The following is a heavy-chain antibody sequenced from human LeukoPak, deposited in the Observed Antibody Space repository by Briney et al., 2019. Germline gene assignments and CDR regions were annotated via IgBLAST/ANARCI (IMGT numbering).Heavy chain of an antibody. V-gene: IGHV4-34*01. D-gene: IGHD5-18*01. J-gene: IGHJ5*02. Sequence: SETLSLTCAVYGGSFSGYYWSWIRQPPGKGLQWIGEINHSGSTNYNPSLKSRVTISVDTSKNQFSLKLSSVTAAETAVYYCAKYSYGYPNWFDPWGQGTLVTGSS. CDR3: AKYSYGYPNWFDP. CDR1: GGSFSGYY. CDR2: INHSGST.